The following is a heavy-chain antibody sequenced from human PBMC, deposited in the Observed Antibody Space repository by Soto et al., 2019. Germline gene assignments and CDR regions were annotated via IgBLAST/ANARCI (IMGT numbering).Heavy chain of an antibody. J-gene: IGHJ4*02. CDR2: FSGSGQDT. Sequence: EVQLLESGGGLVQPGGSLRLSCAASGFTFDTYAMTWVRQAPGKGLEWVSSFSGSGQDTYYADSVKGRFTISRDNSKNTLYLQMNSLRSEDTAIYYWARDFWGLSHFDYWGQGTLVTVSS. D-gene: IGHD3-16*01. CDR3: ARDFWGLSHFDY. V-gene: IGHV3-23*01. CDR1: GFTFDTYA.